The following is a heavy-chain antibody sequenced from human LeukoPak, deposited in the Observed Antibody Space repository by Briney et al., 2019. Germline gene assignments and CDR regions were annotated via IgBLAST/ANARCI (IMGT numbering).Heavy chain of an antibody. D-gene: IGHD2-15*01. CDR2: IFPSSSEI. Sequence: PGGSLRLSCVAPGFTFSTFAMIWVRQPPGKGLERVSRIFPSSSEIHYADSVRGRFTISRDNSKNILYLQMNSLRVEDTAVYYCTKASAARCIGVFCYPFDHWGQGTLVTVSS. V-gene: IGHV3-23*01. J-gene: IGHJ4*02. CDR1: GFTFSTFA. CDR3: TKASAARCIGVFCYPFDH.